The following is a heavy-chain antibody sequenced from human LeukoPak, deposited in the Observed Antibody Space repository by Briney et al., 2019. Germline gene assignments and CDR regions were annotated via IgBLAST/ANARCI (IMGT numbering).Heavy chain of an antibody. CDR1: GFTFSNHW. CDR2: INRDGSRT. Sequence: PGGSLRLSCAASGFTFSNHWMHWVRQAPGKGLMWVSRINRDGSRTDYADSVKGRFTISRDDAENTLYLQVNSLRAEDTAVYFCARGGSDTAMAHDYWGQGTLVTVSS. J-gene: IGHJ4*02. V-gene: IGHV3-74*01. D-gene: IGHD5-18*01. CDR3: ARGGSDTAMAHDY.